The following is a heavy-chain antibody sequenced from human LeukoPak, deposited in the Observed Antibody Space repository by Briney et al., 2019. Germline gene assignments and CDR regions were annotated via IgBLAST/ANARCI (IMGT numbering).Heavy chain of an antibody. CDR1: GASVTSGNYH. D-gene: IGHD5-24*01. CDR3: AAWQTIIFDY. CDR2: ISYSGST. J-gene: IGHJ4*02. Sequence: SETLSLTCSVSGASVTSGNYHWTWIRQPPGKGLEWVGYISYSGSTDYNPSLRGRVTVSLDRPRNQFSLKLTSVSAADTAVYYCAAWQTIIFDYWAREAWSPSPQ. V-gene: IGHV4-61*01.